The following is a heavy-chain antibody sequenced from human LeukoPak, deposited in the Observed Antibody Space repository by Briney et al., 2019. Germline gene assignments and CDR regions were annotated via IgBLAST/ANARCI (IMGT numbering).Heavy chain of an antibody. V-gene: IGHV3-23*01. CDR3: AKSPETTGWFDP. CDR1: GFTFSSYG. CDR2: ISGSGGIT. D-gene: IGHD1-1*01. Sequence: PGGSLRLSCAASGFTFSSYGMSWVRQAPGKGLEWFSGISGSGGITYYADSVKGRFTISRDNSKDTLYLQMNSLRAEDTAVYFCAKSPETTGWFDPWGQGTLVTVSS. J-gene: IGHJ5*02.